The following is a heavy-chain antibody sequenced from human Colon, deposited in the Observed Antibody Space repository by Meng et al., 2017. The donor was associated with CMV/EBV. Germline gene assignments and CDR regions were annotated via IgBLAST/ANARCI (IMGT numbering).Heavy chain of an antibody. V-gene: IGHV3-74*03. CDR1: GFTFRNYW. J-gene: IGHJ4*02. CDR3: VRDILRVGITYYFDY. Sequence: GGSLRLSCAASGFTFRNYWMHWVRQPPGEGLMWVARIASDEVDSRDESKMTYADSVKGRFTISRDNAKNSLYLQINSLRVEDTAVYYCVRDILRVGITYYFDYWGQGTLVTVSS. CDR2: IASDEVDSRDESKM. D-gene: IGHD1-26*01.